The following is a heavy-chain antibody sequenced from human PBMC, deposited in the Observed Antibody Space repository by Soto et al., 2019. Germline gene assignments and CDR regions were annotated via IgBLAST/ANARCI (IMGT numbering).Heavy chain of an antibody. CDR1: GYTFTGYY. D-gene: IGHD5-12*01. CDR2: INPNSGGT. Sequence: ASVKVSCKASGYTFTGYYMHWVRQGPGQGLEWMGWINPNSGGTQYAQNFQGRVTMTRDTSITTAYMELSGLRSDDTAAFYCARANSGDDDEFDYWGQGTPVTVSS. V-gene: IGHV1-2*02. CDR3: ARANSGDDDEFDY. J-gene: IGHJ4*02.